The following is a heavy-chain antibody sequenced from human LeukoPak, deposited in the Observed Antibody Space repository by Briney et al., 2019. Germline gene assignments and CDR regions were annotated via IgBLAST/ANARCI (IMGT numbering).Heavy chain of an antibody. V-gene: IGHV4-59*01. Sequence: SETLSLTCTVSGGSISSYYWSWIRQPPGKGLEWIGYIYYSGSTNYKPSLKSRVTISVDTSKNQFSLKLSSVTAADTAVYYCARDRGLDNLVWDDAFDIWGQGTMVTVSS. D-gene: IGHD1-14*01. CDR1: GGSISSYY. CDR2: IYYSGST. CDR3: ARDRGLDNLVWDDAFDI. J-gene: IGHJ3*02.